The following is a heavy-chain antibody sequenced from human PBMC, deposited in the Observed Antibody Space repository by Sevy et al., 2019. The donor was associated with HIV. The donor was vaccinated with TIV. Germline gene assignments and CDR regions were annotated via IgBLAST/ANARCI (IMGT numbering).Heavy chain of an antibody. V-gene: IGHV3-7*01. D-gene: IGHD3-10*01. CDR1: GFTFSSYW. CDR3: ARPYGSGSWEAFDI. CDR2: IKQDGSEK. Sequence: GGSLRLSCAASGFTFSSYWMSWVRQAPGKGLEWVANIKQDGSEKYYVDSVKGRFTISRDNAKNSLYLQMNNLRAEDTAVYYCARPYGSGSWEAFDIWGQGTMVTVSS. J-gene: IGHJ3*02.